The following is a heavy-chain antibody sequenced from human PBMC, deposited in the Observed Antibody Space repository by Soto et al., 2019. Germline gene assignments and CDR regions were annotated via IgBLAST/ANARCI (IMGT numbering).Heavy chain of an antibody. CDR3: AEDGGGGFFGMRPGANDAIDI. CDR2: IYYSGST. CDR1: GGSISSYY. D-gene: IGHD3-3*01. V-gene: IGHV4-59*01. Sequence: SETLSLTCTVSGGSISSYYWSWIRQPPGKGLEWIGYIYYSGSTNYNPSLKSRVTISVDTSKNQFSLKLSSVTAADTAVYYCAEDGGGGFFGMRPGANDAIDIWGQGTMVTVSS. J-gene: IGHJ3*02.